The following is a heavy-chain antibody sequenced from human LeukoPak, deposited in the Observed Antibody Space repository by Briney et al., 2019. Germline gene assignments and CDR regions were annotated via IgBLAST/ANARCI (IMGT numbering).Heavy chain of an antibody. CDR2: INHSGST. D-gene: IGHD2-2*01. J-gene: IGHJ5*02. Sequence: SETLSLTCAVYGGSFSGYYWSWIRQPPGKGLEWIGKINHSGSTNYNPSLKSRVTISVDTSKNQFSLKLSSVTAADTAVYYCARRQIVVVPAACNWFDPWGQGTLVTVSS. CDR3: ARRQIVVVPAACNWFDP. CDR1: GGSFSGYY. V-gene: IGHV4-34*01.